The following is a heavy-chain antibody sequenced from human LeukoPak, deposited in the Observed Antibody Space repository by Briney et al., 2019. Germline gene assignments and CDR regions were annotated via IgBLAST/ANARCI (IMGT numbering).Heavy chain of an antibody. CDR3: ATEANSDADPADY. Sequence: ASVKVSCKASGYTFTGYYMHWVRQAPGQGLEWMGWINPKSGSRFYAQKFQDRVTMTRDTSISTAYMELSRLRSDDTAVYYCATEANSDADPADYWGQGTLVTVSS. CDR1: GYTFTGYY. CDR2: INPKSGSR. J-gene: IGHJ4*02. V-gene: IGHV1-2*02. D-gene: IGHD3-10*01.